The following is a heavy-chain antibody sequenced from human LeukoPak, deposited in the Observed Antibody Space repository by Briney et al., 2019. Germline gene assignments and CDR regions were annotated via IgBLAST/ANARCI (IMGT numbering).Heavy chain of an antibody. D-gene: IGHD2/OR15-2a*01. CDR3: ARDVRHGGYYYYYGMDV. V-gene: IGHV3-21*01. J-gene: IGHJ6*02. CDR1: GFTFSAYA. Sequence: GGSLRLSCEASGFTFSAYAMTWVRQAPGKGLEWVSSISSSSSYIYYADSVKGRFTISRDNAKNSLYLQMNSLRAEDTAVYYCARDVRHGGYYYYYGMDVWGQGTTVTVSS. CDR2: ISSSSSYI.